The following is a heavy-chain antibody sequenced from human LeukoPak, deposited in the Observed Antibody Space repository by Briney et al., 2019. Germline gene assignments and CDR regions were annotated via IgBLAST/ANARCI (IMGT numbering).Heavy chain of an antibody. V-gene: IGHV4-39*07. CDR1: GGSISSSSYY. Sequence: PSETLSLTCTVSGGSISSSSYYWGWIRQPPGKGLEWIGRIYTSGSTNYNPSLKSRVTMSVDTSKNQFSLKLSSVTAADTAVYYCARDDYTKGDYMDVWGKGTTVTVSS. CDR2: IYTSGST. D-gene: IGHD4-11*01. J-gene: IGHJ6*03. CDR3: ARDDYTKGDYMDV.